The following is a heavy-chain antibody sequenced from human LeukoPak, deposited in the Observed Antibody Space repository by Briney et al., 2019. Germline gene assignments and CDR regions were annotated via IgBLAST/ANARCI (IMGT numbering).Heavy chain of an antibody. J-gene: IGHJ6*02. CDR3: AKHKGGSEYYGLDV. Sequence: GDSLRLSCASSGFTFSSYAMSWVRQAPGKGLEWVSSISGSGGSTYYAESVQGRFTISRDSSKNTLYLQMNSLRAEDTAVYYCAKHKGGSEYYGLDVWGQGTTVSVSS. V-gene: IGHV3-23*01. CDR1: GFTFSSYA. CDR2: ISGSGGST. D-gene: IGHD3-10*01.